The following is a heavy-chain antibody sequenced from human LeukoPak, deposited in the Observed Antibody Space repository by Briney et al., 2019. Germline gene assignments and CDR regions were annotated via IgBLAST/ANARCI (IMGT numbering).Heavy chain of an antibody. CDR1: GFTFSSYG. CDR2: ISYDGSNK. J-gene: IGHJ6*02. D-gene: IGHD3-22*01. CDR3: ARRPYSDTSGRLSDV. V-gene: IGHV3-30*03. Sequence: GGSLRLSCAASGFTFSSYGMHWDRQAPGKGLEWVAVISYDGSNKYYADSVKGRFTISRDNSKNTLYLQMNSLRDEDTAVYFCARRPYSDTSGRLSDVWGQGTTVTVSS.